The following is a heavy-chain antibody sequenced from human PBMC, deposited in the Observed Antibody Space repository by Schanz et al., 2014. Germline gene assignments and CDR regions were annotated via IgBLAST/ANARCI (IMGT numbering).Heavy chain of an antibody. V-gene: IGHV3-66*01. Sequence: EVQLVESGGGLVQPGGSLRLSCAASGFTVSTNYMSWVRQAPGKGLEWVSSFYSGGRTYSADSVKGRFTMSRDNSKNTVXXXXXXXXXXXTAVYYCARSXXXXXXXWGQGTQVTVSS. D-gene: IGHD3-10*01. CDR2: FYSGGRT. CDR3: ARSXXXXXXX. CDR1: GFTVSTNY. J-gene: IGHJ4*02.